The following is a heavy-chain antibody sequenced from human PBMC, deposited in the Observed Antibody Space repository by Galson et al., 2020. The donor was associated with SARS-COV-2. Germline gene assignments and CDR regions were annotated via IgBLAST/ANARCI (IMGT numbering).Heavy chain of an antibody. Sequence: SETLSLTCAVYGGSFSGYYWTWIRQPPGKGLEWIGEINHSGSSNSNPSLKSRVTMSADTSKNQFSLKLSSVTAADTGVYNCAKRNELVWFGTLLLSNYNYGMDVWGQGTTVTVSS. CDR1: GGSFSGYY. D-gene: IGHD3-10*01. CDR2: INHSGSS. J-gene: IGHJ6*02. V-gene: IGHV4-34*01. CDR3: AKRNELVWFGTLLLSNYNYGMDV.